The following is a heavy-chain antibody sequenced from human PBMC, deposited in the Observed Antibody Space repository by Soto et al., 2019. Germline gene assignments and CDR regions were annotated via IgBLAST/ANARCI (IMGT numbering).Heavy chain of an antibody. CDR2: IYDSGST. CDR1: GGSLSNNHYY. CDR3: ARVWGGAFDI. J-gene: IGHJ3*02. Sequence: PSETLSLTCTVSGGSLSNNHYYWSWIRQPPGKGLEWIGHIYDSGSTYNNPSLKSRVSISVDTSKNQFSLKLSSVTAADTAVYYCARVWGGAFDIWGQGTMVTVSS. D-gene: IGHD3-10*01. V-gene: IGHV4-30-4*02.